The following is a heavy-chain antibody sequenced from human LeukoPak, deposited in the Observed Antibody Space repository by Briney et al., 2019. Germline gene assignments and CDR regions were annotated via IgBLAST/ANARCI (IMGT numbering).Heavy chain of an antibody. D-gene: IGHD3-10*01. CDR3: AKRYFYASGTFDC. J-gene: IGHJ4*02. V-gene: IGHV3-23*01. CDR1: GFTFSSYA. CDR2: ISGCGGST. Sequence: GESLRHSCAASGFTFSSYAMSGVRQAPGKGLEWVSAISGCGGSTSYADSVKIRFTISRDNSKNTLYLQMNSLRVEDTAVYFCAKRYFYASGTFDCWGQGTLVTVSS.